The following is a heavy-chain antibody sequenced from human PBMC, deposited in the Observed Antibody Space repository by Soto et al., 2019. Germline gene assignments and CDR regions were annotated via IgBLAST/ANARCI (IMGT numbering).Heavy chain of an antibody. Sequence: SETLSLTCTISGVSISVYYWSWVRQPPGHELEWIGYIYASGSPYYNPSLRSRVTISADTSKNQISLKLTSPTAADTAVYYCARGVGSSPPRYWGRGTRVNGSS. CDR3: ARGVGSSPPRY. D-gene: IGHD1-26*01. CDR2: IYASGSP. V-gene: IGHV4-59*01. CDR1: GVSISVYY. J-gene: IGHJ4*02.